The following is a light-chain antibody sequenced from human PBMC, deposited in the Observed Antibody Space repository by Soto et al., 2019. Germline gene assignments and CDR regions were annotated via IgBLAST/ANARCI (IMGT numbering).Light chain of an antibody. CDR1: QSVSSNY. V-gene: IGKV3-20*01. CDR3: QQYGSSPPLT. Sequence: EILLTQSPGTLSLYTGERATLACRASQSVSSNYLAWYQQKPGQATRLLIYGASSRANGIPDRFSGSGSGTDFTLTISRLEPEDFVVYDCQQYGSSPPLTFGGGTKVDIK. CDR2: GAS. J-gene: IGKJ4*01.